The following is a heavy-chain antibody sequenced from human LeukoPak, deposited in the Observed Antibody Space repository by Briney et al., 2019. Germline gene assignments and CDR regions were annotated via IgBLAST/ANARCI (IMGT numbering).Heavy chain of an antibody. CDR2: IYYSGST. J-gene: IGHJ4*02. CDR3: ARQSPSMIAAAGVLDY. CDR1: GGSLSSYY. D-gene: IGHD6-13*01. Sequence: SETLSLTCTVSGGSLSSYYWSWIRQPPGKGLEWIGYIYYSGSTNYNPSLKSRVTISVDTSKNQFSLKLSSVTAADTAVYYCARQSPSMIAAAGVLDYWGQGTLVTVSS. V-gene: IGHV4-59*08.